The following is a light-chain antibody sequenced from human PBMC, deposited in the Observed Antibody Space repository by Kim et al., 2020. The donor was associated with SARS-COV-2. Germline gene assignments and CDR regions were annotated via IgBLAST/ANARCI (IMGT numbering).Light chain of an antibody. CDR3: QHYDKSSYT. V-gene: IGKV3-20*01. Sequence: LSPGERATLSCGASQSVSDSHLAWYQQKPGQPPRLLIYGASSRATGIPDRFSGSGSGTDFTLTISRLDPADFAVYYCQHYDKSSYTFGQGTKLEI. CDR1: QSVSDSH. J-gene: IGKJ2*01. CDR2: GAS.